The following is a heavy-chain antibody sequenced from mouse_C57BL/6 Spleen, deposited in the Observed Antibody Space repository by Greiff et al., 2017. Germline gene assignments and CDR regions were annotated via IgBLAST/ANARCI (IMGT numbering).Heavy chain of an antibody. CDR2: IHPNSGST. Sequence: HVQLQQPGAELVKPGASVKLSCKASGYTFTSYWMHWVKQRPGQGLEWIGMIHPNSGSTNYNEKFKSKATLTVDKSSSTAYMQLSSLTSEDSAVYYCARSTLYYARDYWGQGTSVTVSS. J-gene: IGHJ4*01. CDR3: ARSTLYYARDY. V-gene: IGHV1-64*01. CDR1: GYTFTSYW.